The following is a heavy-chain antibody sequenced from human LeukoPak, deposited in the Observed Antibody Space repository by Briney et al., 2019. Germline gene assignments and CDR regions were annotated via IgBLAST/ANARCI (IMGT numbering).Heavy chain of an antibody. D-gene: IGHD1-26*01. V-gene: IGHV3-23*01. CDR1: GFTFNDYV. CDR2: ISASGAIA. CDR3: AKDRSIGTYYTFDH. Sequence: GSLRLSCAASGFTFNDYVMTWVRQVPGKGLEWISSISASGAIAYYADSVKGRFTVSRDNSKYTLYLQMSRLTAADTAVYNRAKDRSIGTYYTFDHWGQGTLVTVSS. J-gene: IGHJ4*02.